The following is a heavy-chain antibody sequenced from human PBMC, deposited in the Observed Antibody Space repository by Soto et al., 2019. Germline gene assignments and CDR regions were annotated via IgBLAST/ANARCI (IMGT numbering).Heavy chain of an antibody. V-gene: IGHV3-33*01. CDR2: IWYDGSKK. Sequence: QVQVVESGGGVVQPGRSLRLSCAVSGFTYTNYGMHWVRQAPGKGLEWVVVIWYDGSKKYYLDSVKGRFTISRDNSKNTLDLEMNDLRAEDTAVYYCARDRANWFDPWGQGTLVTVSS. CDR1: GFTYTNYG. J-gene: IGHJ5*02. CDR3: ARDRANWFDP.